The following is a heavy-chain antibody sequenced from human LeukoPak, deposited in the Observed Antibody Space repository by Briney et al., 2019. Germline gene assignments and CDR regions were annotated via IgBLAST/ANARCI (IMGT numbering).Heavy chain of an antibody. CDR1: GYTFTGYY. CDR2: INPNSGGT. D-gene: IGHD2-2*01. CDR3: ARDLLGYCSSTSCLEDAFDI. V-gene: IGHV1-2*02. J-gene: IGHJ3*02. Sequence: GASVKVSCKASGYTFTGYYMHWVRQAPGQGLEWMGWINPNSGGTNYAPKFQGRVTMTRDTSISTAYMELSRLRSDDTAVYYCARDLLGYCSSTSCLEDAFDIWGQGTMVTVSS.